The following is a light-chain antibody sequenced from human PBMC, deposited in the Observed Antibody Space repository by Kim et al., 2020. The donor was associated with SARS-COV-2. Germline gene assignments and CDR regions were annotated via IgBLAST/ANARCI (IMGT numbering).Light chain of an antibody. CDR1: QSVSRSY. J-gene: IGKJ1*01. CDR2: GAS. CDR3: QQYGSSPRT. Sequence: SPGESATPSCRASQSVSRSYLAWYQQKPGQAPRLLIYGASSRATGIPDRFSGSGSGTDFTLTISRLEPDDFAVYYCQQYGSSPRTFGQGTKVDIK. V-gene: IGKV3-20*01.